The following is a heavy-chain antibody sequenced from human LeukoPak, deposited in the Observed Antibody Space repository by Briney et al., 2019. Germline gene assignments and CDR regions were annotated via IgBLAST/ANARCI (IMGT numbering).Heavy chain of an antibody. D-gene: IGHD5-12*01. CDR3: ARGGSGYDWNY. V-gene: IGHV3-21*01. Sequence: GGSLRLSCVASGFTFSTFGMNWVRQAPGKGLEWVSSISRSSTYIYYRDSVQGRFTVSRDDATNSLYLQMSSLRVEDTAVYYCARGGSGYDWNYWGQGTLVTVSS. CDR1: GFTFSTFG. CDR2: ISRSSTYI. J-gene: IGHJ4*02.